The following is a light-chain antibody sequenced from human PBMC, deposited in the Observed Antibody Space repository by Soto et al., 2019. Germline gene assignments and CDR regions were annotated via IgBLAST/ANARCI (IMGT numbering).Light chain of an antibody. Sequence: DIQMTQSPSSLSASVGDRVTITCRASQSISSYLNWYQQKPGKAPKLLIYAASSLQSGVPSRFSGSGSGTAFTLTISSLQPEDFATYYCQQGYSTPPITFGQGTRLDSK. J-gene: IGKJ5*01. CDR2: AAS. V-gene: IGKV1-39*01. CDR1: QSISSY. CDR3: QQGYSTPPIT.